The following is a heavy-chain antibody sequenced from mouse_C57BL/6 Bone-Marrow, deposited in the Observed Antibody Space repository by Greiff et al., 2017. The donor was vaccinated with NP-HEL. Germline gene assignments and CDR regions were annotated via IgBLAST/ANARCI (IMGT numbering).Heavy chain of an antibody. CDR2: IDPENGDT. D-gene: IGHD1-1*01. Sequence: VQLKESGAELVRPGASVKLSCTASGFNIKDDYMHWVKQRPEQGLEWIGWIDPENGDTEYASKFQGKATITADTSSNTAYLQLSSLTSEDTAVYYCTTVTTVKAWFAYWGQGTLVTVSA. V-gene: IGHV14-4*01. CDR1: GFNIKDDY. J-gene: IGHJ3*01. CDR3: TTVTTVKAWFAY.